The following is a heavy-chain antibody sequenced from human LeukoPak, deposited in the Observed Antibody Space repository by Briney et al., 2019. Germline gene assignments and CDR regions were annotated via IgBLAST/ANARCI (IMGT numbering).Heavy chain of an antibody. Sequence: PGGSLRLSCAASGFTFSSYAMSWVRQAPGKGLEWVSGISGSGGSTYYADSVKGRFTMSRDNSKNTLCLQMNSLRAEDTAVYYCAKTSVTAIAYFDSWGQGTLVTVSS. V-gene: IGHV3-23*01. CDR3: AKTSVTAIAYFDS. CDR2: ISGSGGST. CDR1: GFTFSSYA. D-gene: IGHD2-21*02. J-gene: IGHJ4*02.